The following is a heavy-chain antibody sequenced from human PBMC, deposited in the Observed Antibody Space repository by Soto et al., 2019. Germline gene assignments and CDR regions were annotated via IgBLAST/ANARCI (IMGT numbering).Heavy chain of an antibody. Sequence: PXESLKISWKGSGYSFTSYGVIWVRQMPGKGLEWMGRIDPSDSYTNYSPSFQGHVTISADKSISTAYLQWSSLKASDTAMYYCARPQTTVVTPDYYGMDVWGQGTTVTVSS. J-gene: IGHJ6*02. D-gene: IGHD4-17*01. CDR1: GYSFTSYG. CDR3: ARPQTTVVTPDYYGMDV. V-gene: IGHV5-10-1*01. CDR2: IDPSDSYT.